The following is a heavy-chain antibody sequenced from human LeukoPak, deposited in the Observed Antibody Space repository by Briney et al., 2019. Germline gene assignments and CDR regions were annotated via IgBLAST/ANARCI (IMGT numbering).Heavy chain of an antibody. V-gene: IGHV4-34*01. J-gene: IGHJ4*02. CDR2: INHSGST. CDR3: ARGVTSWGSSFVVGY. CDR1: GGSFSGYY. Sequence: KPSETLSLTCAVYGGSFSGYYWSWIRQPPGKGLEWIGEINHSGSTNYNPSLKSRVTISVDTSKNQFSLKLSSVTAADTAVYYCARGVTSWGSSFVVGYWGQGTLVTVSS. D-gene: IGHD6-13*01.